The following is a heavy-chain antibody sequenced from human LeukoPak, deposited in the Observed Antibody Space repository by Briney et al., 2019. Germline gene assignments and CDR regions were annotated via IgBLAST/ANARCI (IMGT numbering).Heavy chain of an antibody. D-gene: IGHD5-12*01. CDR1: GGSISSGDYY. Sequence: SETLSLTCTVSGGSISSGDYYWSWIRQPPGKGLEWIGYIYYSGSTYYNPSLKSRVTISVDTSKNQFSLKLSSVTAADTAVYYCARVVATFYYYYMDVWGKGTTVTVSS. CDR2: IYYSGST. J-gene: IGHJ6*03. V-gene: IGHV4-30-4*08. CDR3: ARVVATFYYYYMDV.